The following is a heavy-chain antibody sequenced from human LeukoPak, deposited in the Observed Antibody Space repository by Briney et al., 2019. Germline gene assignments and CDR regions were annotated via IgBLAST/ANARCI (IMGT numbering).Heavy chain of an antibody. CDR1: GFTFSSYA. CDR2: ISGSGGST. Sequence: AGGSLRLSWAASGFTFSSYAMSWVRQAPGKGLEWVSAISGSGGSTYYADSVKGRFTISRDNSKNTLYLQMNSLRAEDTAVYYCAILPLLWFGELPAYWGQGTLVTVSS. J-gene: IGHJ4*02. V-gene: IGHV3-23*01. D-gene: IGHD3-10*01. CDR3: AILPLLWFGELPAY.